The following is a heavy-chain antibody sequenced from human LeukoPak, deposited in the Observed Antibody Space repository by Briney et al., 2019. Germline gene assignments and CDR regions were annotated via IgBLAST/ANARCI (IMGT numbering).Heavy chain of an antibody. D-gene: IGHD3-10*01. Sequence: PSETLSLTCAVYGGSFSGYYWSWIRQPPGKGLEWIGEINHSGSTNYNPSLKSRVTISVDTSKNQFSLKLSSVTAADTAVYYCARESITMVRGVRIPNWFDPWGQRTLVTVSS. J-gene: IGHJ5*02. CDR3: ARESITMVRGVRIPNWFDP. CDR1: GGSFSGYY. V-gene: IGHV4-34*01. CDR2: INHSGST.